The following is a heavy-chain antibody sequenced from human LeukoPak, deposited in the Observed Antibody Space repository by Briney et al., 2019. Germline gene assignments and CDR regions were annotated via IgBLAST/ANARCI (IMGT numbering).Heavy chain of an antibody. J-gene: IGHJ4*02. Sequence: GGSLRLSCAASGFTFSTYSMNWVRQAPGKGLEWVSYIGSSSSTIYYADSVKGRFTISRDNAKNSLYLQMNSVRPEDTAVYYCARSHDYGDYWGQGTLVTVPS. V-gene: IGHV3-48*04. CDR1: GFTFSTYS. CDR2: IGSSSSTI. CDR3: ARSHDYGDY.